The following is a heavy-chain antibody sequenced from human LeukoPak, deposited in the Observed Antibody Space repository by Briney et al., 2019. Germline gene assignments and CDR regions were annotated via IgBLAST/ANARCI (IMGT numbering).Heavy chain of an antibody. CDR1: GGSISSGDYY. V-gene: IGHV4-61*02. D-gene: IGHD5-24*01. CDR2: IYTSGST. Sequence: SQTLSLTCTVSGGSISSGDYYWTWIRQPPGKGLEWIGRIYTSGSTNYNPSLKSRVTMSVDTSKNQFSLKLSSVTAADTAVYYCARGVKRWLQYIYDYWGQGTLVTVSS. J-gene: IGHJ4*02. CDR3: ARGVKRWLQYIYDY.